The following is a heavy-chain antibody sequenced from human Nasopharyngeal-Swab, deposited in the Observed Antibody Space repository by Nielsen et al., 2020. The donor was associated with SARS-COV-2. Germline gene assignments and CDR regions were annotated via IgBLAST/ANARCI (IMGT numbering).Heavy chain of an antibody. CDR3: ARDRRDVDNQ. V-gene: IGHV3-53*01. D-gene: IGHD5-24*01. CDR2: MYAGGDI. CDR1: GFDVSGNY. J-gene: IGHJ4*02. Sequence: GGSLRLSCAASGFDVSGNYMSWFRQAPGKGLEWVSVMYAGGDICYADSVKGRFTISRDSSKNTLYLQMNSLRVEDTALYYCARDRRDVDNQWGQGTLVTVSS.